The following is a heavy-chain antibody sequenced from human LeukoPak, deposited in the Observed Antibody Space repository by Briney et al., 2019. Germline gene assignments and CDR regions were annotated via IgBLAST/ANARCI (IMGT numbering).Heavy chain of an antibody. D-gene: IGHD1-26*01. CDR3: ARTGGSYPYYFEY. V-gene: IGHV3-7*01. CDR1: GFNFNNYA. CDR2: IKQDGSEK. Sequence: GGSLRLSCAASGFNFNNYAMTWVRQAPGKGLEWVANIKQDGSEKNYVGSVKGRFTLSRDNAKNSLYLQMNSLRAEDTAVYYCARTGGSYPYYFEYWGQGTLVTVSS. J-gene: IGHJ4*02.